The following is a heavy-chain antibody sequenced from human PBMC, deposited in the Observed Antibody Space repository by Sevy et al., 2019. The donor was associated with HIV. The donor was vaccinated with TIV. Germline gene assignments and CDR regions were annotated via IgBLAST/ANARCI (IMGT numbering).Heavy chain of an antibody. Sequence: GGSLRLSCVTSGFTFDDHGMHWVREIPGKGLEWVSGVSWNGRSLGYADTVKGRFIISRDNGKKSVSLQMNSLRTEDTALYYCARDAGTGGSYMGYYFGMDVWGQGITVTVSS. J-gene: IGHJ6*02. V-gene: IGHV3-9*01. D-gene: IGHD3-10*01. CDR2: VSWNGRSL. CDR1: GFTFDDHG. CDR3: ARDAGTGGSYMGYYFGMDV.